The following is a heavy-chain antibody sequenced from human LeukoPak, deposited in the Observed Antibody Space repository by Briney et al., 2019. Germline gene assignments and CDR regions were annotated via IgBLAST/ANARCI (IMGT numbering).Heavy chain of an antibody. J-gene: IGHJ6*02. CDR1: GFTFSSYG. CDR3: ARFSGSRRYYYYYGMDV. D-gene: IGHD1-26*01. CDR2: ISSSGSTI. Sequence: PGGSLRLTCAASGFTFSSYGMHWVRQAPGKGLEWVSYISSSGSTIYYADSVKGRFTISRDNAKNSLYLQMNSLRAEDTAVYYCARFSGSRRYYYYYGMDVWGQGTTVTVSS. V-gene: IGHV3-48*04.